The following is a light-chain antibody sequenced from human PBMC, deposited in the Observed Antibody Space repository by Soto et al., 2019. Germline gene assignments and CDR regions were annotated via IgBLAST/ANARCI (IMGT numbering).Light chain of an antibody. Sequence: EIVLTQSPDTLSLSPGDRSTLSCIPSQSISSYLAWYQQKPGQSPRLLIYDASNRATGIPARFSGSGSGTDFTLTISSLEPEDFAVYYCQQRSDWPPITFGQGTRLEIK. CDR1: QSISSY. V-gene: IGKV3-11*01. J-gene: IGKJ5*01. CDR2: DAS. CDR3: QQRSDWPPIT.